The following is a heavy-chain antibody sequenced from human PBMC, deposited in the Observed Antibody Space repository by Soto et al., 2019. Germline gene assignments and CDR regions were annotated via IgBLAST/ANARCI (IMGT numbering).Heavy chain of an antibody. CDR3: ARLSDSSGYAIDN. CDR1: GVPITSYY. J-gene: IGHJ4*02. D-gene: IGHD3-22*01. Sequence: QVQLQESGPGLVKPSETLSLTCAFSGVPITSYYWSWIRQPPGKGLEWFGNLYYRRSTNYNPSLKSRVTISLDTSKNQFSLKLSSVTAADTAVYYCARLSDSSGYAIDNWGQGTLVTVSS. V-gene: IGHV4-59*01. CDR2: LYYRRST.